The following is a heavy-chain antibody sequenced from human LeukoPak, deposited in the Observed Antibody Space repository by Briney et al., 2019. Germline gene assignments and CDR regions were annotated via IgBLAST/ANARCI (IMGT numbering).Heavy chain of an antibody. Sequence: SETLSLTCTVSGGSISSYYWSWIRQPPGKGLEWIGYIYYSGSTNYNPSLKSRVTISVDTSKNQFSLKLSSVTAADTAVYYCVRDNWDIVVVPAANSHYYYYYMDVWGKGTTVTVSS. CDR2: IYYSGST. D-gene: IGHD2-2*01. CDR1: GGSISSYY. CDR3: VRDNWDIVVVPAANSHYYYYYMDV. J-gene: IGHJ6*03. V-gene: IGHV4-59*01.